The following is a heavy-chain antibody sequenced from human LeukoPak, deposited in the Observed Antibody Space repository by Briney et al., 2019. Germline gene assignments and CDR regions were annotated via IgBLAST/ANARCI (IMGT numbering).Heavy chain of an antibody. D-gene: IGHD2-15*01. J-gene: IGHJ4*02. CDR1: GGSISSSNW. Sequence: PSGTLSLTCAVSGGSISSSNWWSWVRQPPGKGLEWIGIIYYSGTTYYNPSLKSRVTISIDTSKNQFSLKLSSVTAADTAVYFCARNFPGVGCSGGSCYDYWGQGTLVTVSS. CDR3: ARNFPGVGCSGGSCYDY. CDR2: IYYSGTT. V-gene: IGHV4-4*02.